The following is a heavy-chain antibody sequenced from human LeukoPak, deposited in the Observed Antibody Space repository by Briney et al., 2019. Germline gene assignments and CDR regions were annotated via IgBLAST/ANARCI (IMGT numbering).Heavy chain of an antibody. Sequence: SETLSLTCAVSGGSISSGGYSWSWIRQPPGKGLEWIGYIYHSGSTNYNPSLKSRVTISVDTSKNQFSLKLSSVTAADTAVYYCARAQIVVVPAAIHYYYYGMDVWGQGTTVTVSS. D-gene: IGHD2-2*01. V-gene: IGHV4-30-2*01. J-gene: IGHJ6*02. CDR2: IYHSGST. CDR3: ARAQIVVVPAAIHYYYYGMDV. CDR1: GGSISSGGYS.